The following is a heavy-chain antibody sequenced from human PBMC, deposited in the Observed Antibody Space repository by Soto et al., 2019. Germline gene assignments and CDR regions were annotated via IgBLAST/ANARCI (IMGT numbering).Heavy chain of an antibody. D-gene: IGHD1-1*01. CDR3: ARGRYGDY. CDR1: GYAFTTYG. Sequence: QVHLVQSGAEVKKPGASVKVSRQASGYAFTTYGITWVRQAPGQGLEWMGWISAHNGNTNYAQKLQGRVTVTRDTSTSRAYMELRSLRSDDTAVYYCARGRYGDYWGQGALVTVSS. CDR2: ISAHNGNT. V-gene: IGHV1-18*01. J-gene: IGHJ4*02.